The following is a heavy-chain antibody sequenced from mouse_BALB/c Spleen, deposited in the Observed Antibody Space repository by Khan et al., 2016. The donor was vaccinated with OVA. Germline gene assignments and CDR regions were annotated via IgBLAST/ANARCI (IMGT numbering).Heavy chain of an antibody. CDR3: ARGNYYVSNSWFVY. D-gene: IGHD1-1*01. Sequence: QIQLVQSGPELKKPGETVKISCKASGYTFTNYGVNWVKQAPGKGLKWMGWINTNTGEPTYAEELKGRFAFSLGNSARTAALQINNLKNEDTATYFCARGNYYVSNSWFVYWGQGTLVTVSA. J-gene: IGHJ3*01. CDR1: GYTFTNYG. CDR2: INTNTGEP. V-gene: IGHV9-3*02.